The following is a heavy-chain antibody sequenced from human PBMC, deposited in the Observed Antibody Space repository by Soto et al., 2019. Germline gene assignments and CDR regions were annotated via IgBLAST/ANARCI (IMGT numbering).Heavy chain of an antibody. D-gene: IGHD4-4*01. Sequence: EGSLRLSCAASGFTFSSYAMSWVRQAPVKVLEWVSAISGSGGSTYYADSVKGRFTISRDNSKNTLLLQMNSLGAEDTAVYYCAKDSNKYSSSLRGRYFDYWGQGIGVTVSS. CDR1: GFTFSSYA. CDR3: AKDSNKYSSSLRGRYFDY. CDR2: ISGSGGST. V-gene: IGHV3-23*01. J-gene: IGHJ4*02.